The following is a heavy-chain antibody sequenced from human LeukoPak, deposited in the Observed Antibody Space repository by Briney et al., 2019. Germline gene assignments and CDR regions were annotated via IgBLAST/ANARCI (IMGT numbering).Heavy chain of an antibody. CDR1: GYTFTGYY. J-gene: IGHJ4*02. D-gene: IGHD6-6*01. CDR3: ARMYSGSSGFHDY. CDR2: INPHSGGT. Sequence: GASVKVSCKASGYTFTGYYMHWVRQAPGQGLEWMGRINPHSGGTNYAQKFQGRVTMTRDTAISTAYMELGGLRSDDSAVYYCARMYSGSSGFHDYWGRGTLVTVSS. V-gene: IGHV1-2*06.